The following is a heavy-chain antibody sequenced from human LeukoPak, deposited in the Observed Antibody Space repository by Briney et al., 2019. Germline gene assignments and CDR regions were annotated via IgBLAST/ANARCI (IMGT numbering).Heavy chain of an antibody. CDR1: GFTFSDYY. V-gene: IGHV3-11*04. Sequence: AGGSLRLSCAASGFTFSDYYMSWIRQAPGKGLEWVSYISSSGSTIYYADSVKGRFTISRDNAKNSLYLQMSSLRAEDTAVYYCAGTGTTLLYAFDIWGQGTMVIVSS. CDR2: ISSSGSTI. D-gene: IGHD1-7*01. CDR3: AGTGTTLLYAFDI. J-gene: IGHJ3*02.